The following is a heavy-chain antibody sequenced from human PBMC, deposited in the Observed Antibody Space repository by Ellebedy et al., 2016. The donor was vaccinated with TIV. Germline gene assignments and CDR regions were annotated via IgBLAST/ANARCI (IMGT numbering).Heavy chain of an antibody. J-gene: IGHJ5*02. CDR1: GFSFRSYW. D-gene: IGHD3-16*01. CDR2: IYQDGGVQ. V-gene: IGHV3-7*01. Sequence: PGGSLRLSCAASGFSFRSYWMSWVRQAPGKVLEWVANIYQDGGVQYYVDSVKGRFTISRDNADNSLFLQMNSLRAEDTAVYYCARRGSYGDYAVQINSWFDTWGRGTLVAVSS. CDR3: ARRGSYGDYAVQINSWFDT.